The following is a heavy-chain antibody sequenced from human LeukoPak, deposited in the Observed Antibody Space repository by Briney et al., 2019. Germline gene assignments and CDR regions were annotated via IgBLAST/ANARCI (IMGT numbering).Heavy chain of an antibody. D-gene: IGHD3-3*01. J-gene: IGHJ5*02. CDR1: GYTFTSYD. V-gene: IGHV1-8*01. CDR3: ARGHPDYDFWSGHNWFDP. Sequence: ASVKVSCKASGYTFTSYDINWVRQATGQGLEWMGWMNPNSGNTGYAQKFQGRVTMTRNTSISTAYMELSSLRSEDTAVYYCARGHPDYDFWSGHNWFDPWGQGTLVTVSS. CDR2: MNPNSGNT.